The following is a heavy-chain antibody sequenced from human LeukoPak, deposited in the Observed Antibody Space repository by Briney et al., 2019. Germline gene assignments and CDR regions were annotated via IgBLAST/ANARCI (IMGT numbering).Heavy chain of an antibody. J-gene: IGHJ4*02. V-gene: IGHV3-64*01. D-gene: IGHD3-3*02. Sequence: GGSLRLSCAASGFAFSTYAMHWVRQASGKGLEYVSGISSNGGSTYYVNSVKGRFTISRANSKNTLYLQMGSLRAEDMAMYYCAREALSHLDYWGQGTLVTVSS. CDR3: AREALSHLDY. CDR1: GFAFSTYA. CDR2: ISSNGGST.